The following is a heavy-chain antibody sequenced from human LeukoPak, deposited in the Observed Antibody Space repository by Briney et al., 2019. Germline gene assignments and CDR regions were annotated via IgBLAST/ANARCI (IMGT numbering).Heavy chain of an antibody. CDR1: GFTFNNYA. CDR3: AKDPTYSGYGGLDV. Sequence: GGSLRLSCAASGFTFNNYAMTWVRQAPGKGLEWVSAISGTGGTTYYADSVKGRFTISRDNSKNTLYLQMNSLRAEDTAVYYCAKDPTYSGYGGLDVWGKGTTVSVSS. D-gene: IGHD5-12*01. V-gene: IGHV3-23*01. J-gene: IGHJ6*04. CDR2: ISGTGGTT.